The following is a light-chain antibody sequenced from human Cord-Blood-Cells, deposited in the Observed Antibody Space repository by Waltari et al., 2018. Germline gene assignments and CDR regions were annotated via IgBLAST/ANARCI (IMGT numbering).Light chain of an antibody. CDR2: QES. CDR3: QAWDSSTVV. Sequence: SYELTQPPSVSVSPGQTACITCSGDKLGATYACWYQQKPGQSPVLVINQESKRPSGIPARFSGTNSGNTATLTVSGTQAMDEADDYCQAWDSSTVVFGGGTKLTVL. V-gene: IGLV3-1*01. J-gene: IGLJ2*01. CDR1: KLGATY.